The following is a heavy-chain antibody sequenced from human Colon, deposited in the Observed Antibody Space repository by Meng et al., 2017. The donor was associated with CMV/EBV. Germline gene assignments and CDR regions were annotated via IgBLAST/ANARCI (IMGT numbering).Heavy chain of an antibody. V-gene: IGHV4-59*01. CDR3: ASGRAHHEY. D-gene: IGHD1-26*01. Sequence: QVQVQESGPGLVKPSETLSLTCPVSGDSITTYYWSWIRQSPGQGLQWIGYVYYSGSTIYNPSLKSRVTLSVDTSKNQLSLRLTSVTTADTAVYYCASGRAHHEYWGHGTLVTVSS. CDR2: VYYSGST. J-gene: IGHJ4*01. CDR1: GDSITTYY.